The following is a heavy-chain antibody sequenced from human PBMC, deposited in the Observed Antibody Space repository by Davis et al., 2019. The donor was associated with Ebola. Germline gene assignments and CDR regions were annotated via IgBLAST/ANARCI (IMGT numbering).Heavy chain of an antibody. CDR2: INHSGST. Sequence: PSETLSLTCAVYGGSFSGYYWSWIRQPPGKGLEWFGEINHSGSTNYNPSLKSRVTISVDTSKNQFSLKLSSVTAADTAVYYCARGPRRGYSGYAGYYYGMDVWGQGTTVTVSS. D-gene: IGHD5-12*01. CDR1: GGSFSGYY. CDR3: ARGPRRGYSGYAGYYYGMDV. J-gene: IGHJ6*02. V-gene: IGHV4-34*01.